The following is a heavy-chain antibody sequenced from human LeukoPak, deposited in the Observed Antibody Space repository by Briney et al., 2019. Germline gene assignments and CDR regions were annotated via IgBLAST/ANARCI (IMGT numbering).Heavy chain of an antibody. D-gene: IGHD2-15*01. CDR1: GFTFSNYG. J-gene: IGHJ5*02. V-gene: IGHV3-30*03. Sequence: PGRSLRLSCTASGFTFSNYGMHWVRQAPGKGREWVAVILYDGNDEYYTDSVKGRFAIARVNSKNTLYLQMNSLRAEDTAVYYGARDGAVGYCSGGSCYSHNWFDPWGQGTLVTVSS. CDR2: ILYDGNDE. CDR3: ARDGAVGYCSGGSCYSHNWFDP.